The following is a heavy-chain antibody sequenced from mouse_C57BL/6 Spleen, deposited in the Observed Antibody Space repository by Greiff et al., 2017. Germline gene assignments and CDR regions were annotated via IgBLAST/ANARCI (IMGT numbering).Heavy chain of an antibody. Sequence: DVMLVESGGGLVKPGGSLKLSCAASGFTFSSYTMSWVRQTPEKRLEWVATISGGGGNTYYPDSVKGRFTISRDNAKNTLYLQMRSLGYEDTALYYCARHGYDYAMDYWGQGTSVTVSA. J-gene: IGHJ4*01. V-gene: IGHV5-9*01. CDR2: ISGGGGNT. CDR1: GFTFSSYT. D-gene: IGHD2-2*01. CDR3: ARHGYDYAMDY.